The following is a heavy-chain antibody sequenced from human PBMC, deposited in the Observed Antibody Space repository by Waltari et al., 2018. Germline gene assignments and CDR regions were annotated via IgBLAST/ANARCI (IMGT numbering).Heavy chain of an antibody. V-gene: IGHV3-7*01. CDR2: IKDDGGEK. CDR3: ARDNSSSWYFFDY. CDR1: GFTFTTYW. D-gene: IGHD6-13*01. J-gene: IGHJ4*02. Sequence: EVQLVESGGGLVQPGGSLRLSCAATGFTFTTYWMTWVRQAPGKGLEWVANIKDDGGEKYYLDSVKGRFTISRDNAKNSLYLQMNSLRAEDTAVYFCARDNSSSWYFFDYWGQGTVVTVSS.